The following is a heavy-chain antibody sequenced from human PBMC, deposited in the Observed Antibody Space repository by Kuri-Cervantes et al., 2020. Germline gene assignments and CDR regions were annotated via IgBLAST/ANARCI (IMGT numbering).Heavy chain of an antibody. V-gene: IGHV4-61*01. CDR2: IYYSGST. CDR3: ARHKQWLVGLDF. J-gene: IGHJ4*02. D-gene: IGHD6-19*01. Sequence: GSLRLSCTVSGGSVSSGSYYWSWIRQPPGKGLEWIGYIYYSGSTNYNPSLKSRITISVDTSKNQFSLKLSSVTAADTAMYYCARHKQWLVGLDFWGQGTLVTVSS. CDR1: GGSVSSGSYY.